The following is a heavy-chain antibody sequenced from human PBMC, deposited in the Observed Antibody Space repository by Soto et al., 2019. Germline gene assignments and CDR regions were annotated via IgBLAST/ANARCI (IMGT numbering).Heavy chain of an antibody. D-gene: IGHD2-15*01. J-gene: IGHJ4*02. CDR3: ARHNRDVVVVDAYY. V-gene: IGHV4-39*01. CDR2: IYYSGST. Sequence: SETLSLTCTVSGGSISSSSYYWGWIRQPPGKGLEWIGSIYYSGSTYYNPSLKSRVTISVNTYKNQFSLKLSYVTAADTAVYYCARHNRDVVVVDAYYWGQGTLVTVSS. CDR1: GGSISSSSYY.